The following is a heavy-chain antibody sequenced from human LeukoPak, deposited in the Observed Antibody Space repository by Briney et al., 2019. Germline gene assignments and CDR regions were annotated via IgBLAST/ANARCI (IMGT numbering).Heavy chain of an antibody. Sequence: GGSLRLSCAASGFTFSSYGMHWVRQAPGKGLEWVAVISYDGSNKYYADSVKGRFTISRDNSKNTLYLQMNSLKTEDTAVYYCTTEPPGYNDYWGQGTLVTVSS. CDR1: GFTFSSYG. CDR3: TTEPPGYNDY. D-gene: IGHD5-18*01. J-gene: IGHJ4*02. CDR2: ISYDGSNK. V-gene: IGHV3-30*03.